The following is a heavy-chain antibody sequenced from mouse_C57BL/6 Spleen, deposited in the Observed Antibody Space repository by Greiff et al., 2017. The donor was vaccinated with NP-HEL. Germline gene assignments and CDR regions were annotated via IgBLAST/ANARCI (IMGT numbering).Heavy chain of an antibody. V-gene: IGHV1-82*01. CDR3: ARGADDYFDY. Sequence: QVQLQQSGPELVKPGASVKISCKASGYAFSSSWMHWVKQRPGKGLEWIGRIYPGDGDTNYNGKFKGKATLTADKSSSTAYMQLSSLTSEDSAVYFCARGADDYFDYWGQGTTLTVSS. J-gene: IGHJ2*01. CDR1: GYAFSSSW. CDR2: IYPGDGDT.